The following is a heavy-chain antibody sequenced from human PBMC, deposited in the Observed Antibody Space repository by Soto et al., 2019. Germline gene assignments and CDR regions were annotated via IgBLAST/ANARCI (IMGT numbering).Heavy chain of an antibody. V-gene: IGHV4-31*03. J-gene: IGHJ4*02. D-gene: IGHD3-22*01. Sequence: QVQLQESGPGLVKPSRTLSLTCTVSGGSISSGGYYWSWIRQHPGKGLEWIGYIYYSGSTYYNPSLRSRVTISVDTSKNQFSLKLSSVTAADTAVYYCARDYHSRGSGYYFDYWGQGTLVTVSS. CDR1: GGSISSGGYY. CDR2: IYYSGST. CDR3: ARDYHSRGSGYYFDY.